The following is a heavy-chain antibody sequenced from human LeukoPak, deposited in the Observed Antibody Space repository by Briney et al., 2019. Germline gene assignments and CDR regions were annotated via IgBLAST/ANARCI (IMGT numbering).Heavy chain of an antibody. J-gene: IGHJ6*03. V-gene: IGHV4-59*01. D-gene: IGHD2-21*01. CDR2: MSYSGST. CDR1: GGSISGYY. CDR3: ARGEGGGNWREGNYYYYYYMDV. Sequence: SETLSLTCTVSGGSISGYYWSWIRQPPGKGLEWIGYMSYSGSTNYNPSLKSRVTISVDTSKNQFSLTMSSVTTADTAVYYCARGEGGGNWREGNYYYYYYMDVWGKGTTVTVSS.